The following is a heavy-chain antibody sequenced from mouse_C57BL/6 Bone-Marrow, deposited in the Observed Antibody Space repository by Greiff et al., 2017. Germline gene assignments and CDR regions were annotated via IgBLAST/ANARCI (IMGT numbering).Heavy chain of an antibody. Sequence: VKLVESGAELARPGASVKLSCKASGYTFTSYGISWVKQRTGQGLEWIGEIYPRSGNTYYNEKFKGKATLTADKSSSTAYMELRSLTSEDSAVYFCARWVITTVVAPYYFDYWGQGTTLTVSS. D-gene: IGHD1-1*01. CDR2: IYPRSGNT. V-gene: IGHV1-81*01. CDR1: GYTFTSYG. CDR3: ARWVITTVVAPYYFDY. J-gene: IGHJ2*01.